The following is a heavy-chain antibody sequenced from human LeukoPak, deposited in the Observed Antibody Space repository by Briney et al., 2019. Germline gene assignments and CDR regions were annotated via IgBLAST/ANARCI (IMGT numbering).Heavy chain of an antibody. J-gene: IGHJ5*02. D-gene: IGHD3-22*01. CDR3: ARVFYYSDNSGDFP. Sequence: PGGSLRLSCAASGFTFSRHWMHWVRQAPGKGLVWVSRINTDGSSASYADSVKGRFTISRDNAKNTLYLQMNSLRGEDTAVYYCARVFYYSDNSGDFPWGQGTLVTVSS. CDR2: INTDGSSA. CDR1: GFTFSRHW. V-gene: IGHV3-74*01.